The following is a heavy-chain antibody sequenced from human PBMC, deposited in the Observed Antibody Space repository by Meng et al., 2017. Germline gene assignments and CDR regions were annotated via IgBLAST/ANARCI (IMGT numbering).Heavy chain of an antibody. D-gene: IGHD6-13*01. V-gene: IGHV3-74*01. CDR1: GFTFSDYY. J-gene: IGHJ4*02. CDR3: AREVAAAGSVFDY. Sequence: VWSWGWLVKTGGSLRLSCSASGFTFSDYYMSWIRQAPGKGLEWVSRINSDGSSTSYADSVKGRFTISRDNAKNTLYLQMNSLRAEDTAVYYCAREVAAAGSVFDYWGQGTLVTVSS. CDR2: INSDGSST.